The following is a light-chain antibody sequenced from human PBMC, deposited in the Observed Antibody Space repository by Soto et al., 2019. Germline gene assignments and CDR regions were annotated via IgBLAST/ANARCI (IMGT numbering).Light chain of an antibody. Sequence: DIQMTQSPSSLSASIGDRVSFTGQASQGISKFLNWYQHKPGQAPSLLIYDASKSHFGVPSRFSGSGSGTDFTFTISSLQPEDNATYYCQQYENRPYTVGPGTKVDSK. CDR3: QQYENRPYT. V-gene: IGKV1-33*01. CDR2: DAS. J-gene: IGKJ3*01. CDR1: QGISKF.